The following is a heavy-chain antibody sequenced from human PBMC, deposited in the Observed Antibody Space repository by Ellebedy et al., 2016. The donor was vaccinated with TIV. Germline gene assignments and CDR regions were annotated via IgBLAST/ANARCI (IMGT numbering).Heavy chain of an antibody. J-gene: IGHJ6*03. V-gene: IGHV4-30-2*01. CDR1: GGSISSGGYS. CDR3: ARGYGYCSSTSCYYYYYYMDV. CDR2: IYHSGST. Sequence: SETLSLXXAVSGGSISSGGYSWSWIRQPPGKGLEWIGYIYHSGSTYYNPSLKSRVTISVDRSKNQFSLKLSSVTAADTAVYYCARGYGYCSSTSCYYYYYYMDVWGKGTTVTVSS. D-gene: IGHD2-2*01.